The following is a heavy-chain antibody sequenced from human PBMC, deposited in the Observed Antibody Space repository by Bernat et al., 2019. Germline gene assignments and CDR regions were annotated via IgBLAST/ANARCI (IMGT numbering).Heavy chain of an antibody. D-gene: IGHD7-27*01. Sequence: EVQLLESGGGLVQPGGSLRLSCAASGFTFSSYAMSWVRQAPGKGLEWVSAISGSGGSTYYADSVKGRFTISRDNSKNTLYLQMNSLRAEDTAVYYCALSGERGNYFDYWGQGTLVTVSS. CDR1: GFTFSSYA. CDR2: ISGSGGST. CDR3: ALSGERGNYFDY. V-gene: IGHV3-23*01. J-gene: IGHJ4*02.